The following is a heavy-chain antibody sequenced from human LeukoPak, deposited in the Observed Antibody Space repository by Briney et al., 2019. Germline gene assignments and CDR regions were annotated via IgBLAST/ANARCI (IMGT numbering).Heavy chain of an antibody. V-gene: IGHV4-4*07. Sequence: SETLPLTCIVSGVSINSPYWAWIRQPAGKGLEWIGHIYDSGINYYNPSLKSRVAMSVDTSTNQFYLKLTSVTAADTALYYCARRWTGENAFDIWGHGTLVTVSS. CDR1: GVSINSPY. D-gene: IGHD3/OR15-3a*01. J-gene: IGHJ3*02. CDR3: ARRWTGENAFDI. CDR2: IYDSGIN.